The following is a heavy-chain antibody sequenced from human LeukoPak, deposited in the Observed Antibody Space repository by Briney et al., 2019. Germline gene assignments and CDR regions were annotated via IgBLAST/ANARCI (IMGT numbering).Heavy chain of an antibody. Sequence: NSSETLSLTCTVSGGSISSYYWSWIRQPPGKGLEWIGRIYTSGSTNYNPSLKSRVTMSVDTSKNQFSLKLSSVTAADTAVYYCARGSSDHSGKLDYWGQGTLVTVPS. V-gene: IGHV4-4*07. J-gene: IGHJ4*02. CDR2: IYTSGST. CDR1: GGSISSYY. D-gene: IGHD3-10*01. CDR3: ARGSSDHSGKLDY.